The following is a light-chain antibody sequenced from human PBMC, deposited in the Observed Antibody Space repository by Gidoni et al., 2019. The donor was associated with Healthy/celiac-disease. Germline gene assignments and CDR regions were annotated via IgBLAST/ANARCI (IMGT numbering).Light chain of an antibody. Sequence: EIVLTQSPGTLSLSPGERATLSCRASQSGSSSYLAWYQQKPGQAPRLLIDGASSRATGIPDRFSGSGSGKDFTLTISRLDPEDFAVYYCQQYGSSPTGYTFGQGTKLEIK. V-gene: IGKV3-20*01. CDR2: GAS. CDR1: QSGSSSY. CDR3: QQYGSSPTGYT. J-gene: IGKJ2*01.